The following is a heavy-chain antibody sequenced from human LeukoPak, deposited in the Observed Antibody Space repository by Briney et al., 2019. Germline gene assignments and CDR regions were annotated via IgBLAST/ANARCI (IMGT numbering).Heavy chain of an antibody. V-gene: IGHV3-48*03. CDR1: GFTLSSYE. CDR2: ISSSGSTI. D-gene: IGHD6-19*01. J-gene: IGHJ4*02. Sequence: GGSLRLSCAASGFTLSSYEMNWVRQAPGKGLEWVSYISSSGSTIYYADSVKGRFTISRDNAKNSLYLQMNSLRAEDTAVYYCARASGEAVAGLFDYWGQGTLVTVSS. CDR3: ARASGEAVAGLFDY.